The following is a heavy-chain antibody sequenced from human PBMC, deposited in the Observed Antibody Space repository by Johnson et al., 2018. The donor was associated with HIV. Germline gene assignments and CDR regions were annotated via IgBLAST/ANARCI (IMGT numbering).Heavy chain of an antibody. CDR3: ARGIAVSNWVDI. Sequence: VQLVESGGGVVQPGRSLRLSCAASGFTFSSYAMHWVRQAPAKGLEWVAVISYDGSNKYYADSVKGRFTISRDNSKNTLYLQMNSLRAEDTAVYYCARGIAVSNWVDIWGQGTMVTVSS. D-gene: IGHD6-19*01. CDR1: GFTFSSYA. V-gene: IGHV3-30-3*01. J-gene: IGHJ3*02. CDR2: ISYDGSNK.